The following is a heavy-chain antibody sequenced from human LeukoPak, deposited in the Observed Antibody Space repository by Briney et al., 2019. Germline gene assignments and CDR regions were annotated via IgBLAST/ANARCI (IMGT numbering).Heavy chain of an antibody. Sequence: GGSLRLSCAASGFTFSSYWMSWVRQAPGKGLEWVANIKQDGSEKYYVDSVKGRFTISRDNAKHSLYLQMNSLRAEDTAVYYCARGEGIAAAGTTVFYFDYWGQGTLVTVSS. J-gene: IGHJ4*02. V-gene: IGHV3-7*01. CDR1: GFTFSSYW. D-gene: IGHD6-13*01. CDR3: ARGEGIAAAGTTVFYFDY. CDR2: IKQDGSEK.